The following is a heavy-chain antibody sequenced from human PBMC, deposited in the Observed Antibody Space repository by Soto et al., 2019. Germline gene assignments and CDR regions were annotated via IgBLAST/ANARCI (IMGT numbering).Heavy chain of an antibody. CDR1: GFTFSSYS. V-gene: IGHV3-21*01. J-gene: IGHJ6*02. D-gene: IGHD4-17*01. CDR2: ISSSSSYI. Sequence: PGGSLRLSCAASGFTFSSYSMNWVRQAPGKGLEWVSSISSSSSYIYYADSVKGRFTISRDNAKNSLYLQMSSLRAEDTAVYYCARLKVTTEPFYGMDVWGQGTTVTVSS. CDR3: ARLKVTTEPFYGMDV.